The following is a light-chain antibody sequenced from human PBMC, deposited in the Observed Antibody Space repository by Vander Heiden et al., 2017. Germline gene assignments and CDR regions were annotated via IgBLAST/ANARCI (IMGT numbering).Light chain of an antibody. J-gene: IGKJ4*01. CDR1: QSISSY. CDR2: AAS. V-gene: IGKV1-39*01. CDR3: QQSYSTPQLT. Sequence: DIQITQPPSSLSASVGDRVTIPCRASQSISSYLNWYQQKPGKAPKLLIYAASSLQSGVPSRFSGSGSGTDFTLTISSLQPEDFAAFYCQQSYSTPQLTFGGGTKVEIK.